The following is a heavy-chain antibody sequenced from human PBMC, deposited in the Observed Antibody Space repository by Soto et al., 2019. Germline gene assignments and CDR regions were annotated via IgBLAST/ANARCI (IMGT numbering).Heavy chain of an antibody. J-gene: IGHJ4*02. CDR2: ISGSGGST. Sequence: EVQLLESGGGLVQPGESLRLSCAASGFTFSRYAMSWVRQAPGKGLEWLSAISGSGGSTHYADSVKGRFTISRGNAKNTLYLQMNSLRTEDTAVYYCAKGARSSGWYWGQGTLVTVSS. CDR3: AKGARSSGWY. CDR1: GFTFSRYA. V-gene: IGHV3-23*01. D-gene: IGHD6-19*01.